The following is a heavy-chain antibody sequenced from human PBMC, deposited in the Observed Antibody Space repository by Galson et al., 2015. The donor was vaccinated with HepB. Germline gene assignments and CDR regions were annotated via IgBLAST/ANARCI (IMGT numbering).Heavy chain of an antibody. V-gene: IGHV3-23*01. Sequence: SLRLSCAASGFTFSSYAMSWVRQAPGKGLEWVSAISGSGGSTYYADSVKGRFTISRDNSKNTLYLQMNSLRAEDTAVYYCAKALVDILGAFDIWGQGTMVTVSS. CDR3: AKALVDILGAFDI. CDR1: GFTFSSYA. J-gene: IGHJ3*02. CDR2: ISGSGGST. D-gene: IGHD3-9*01.